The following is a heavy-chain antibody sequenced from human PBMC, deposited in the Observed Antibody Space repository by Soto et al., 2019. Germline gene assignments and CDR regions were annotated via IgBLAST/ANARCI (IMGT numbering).Heavy chain of an antibody. CDR2: ISYDGSNK. Sequence: GGSLRLSCAASGFTFSSYWMHWVRQAPGKGLEWVAVISYDGSNKYYADSVKGRFTISRDNSKNTLYLQMNSLRAEDTAVYYCARSPDSSGYYPRRYYYGMDVWGQGTTVTVSS. CDR1: GFTFSSYW. V-gene: IGHV3-30-3*01. CDR3: ARSPDSSGYYPRRYYYGMDV. J-gene: IGHJ6*02. D-gene: IGHD3-22*01.